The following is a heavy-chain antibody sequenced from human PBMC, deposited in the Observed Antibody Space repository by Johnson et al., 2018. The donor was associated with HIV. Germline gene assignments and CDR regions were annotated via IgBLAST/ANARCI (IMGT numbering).Heavy chain of an antibody. CDR2: ISGSGGST. Sequence: VQLVESGGGLVQPGGSLRLSCAASGFTFSSYAMSWVRQAPGKGLEWVSAISGSGGSTYYADSVKGRFTISRDNSKNTMYLQMNSLRAEDTAVDYCANLEYARHDAFDIWGQGTMVTVSS. J-gene: IGHJ3*02. CDR1: GFTFSSYA. V-gene: IGHV3-23*04. CDR3: ANLEYARHDAFDI. D-gene: IGHD2-2*01.